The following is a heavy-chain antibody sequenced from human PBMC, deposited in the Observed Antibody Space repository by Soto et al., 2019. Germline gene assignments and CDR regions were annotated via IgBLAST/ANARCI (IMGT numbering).Heavy chain of an antibody. Sequence: EVQLVESGGGLVQPGGSLRLSCAASGFTFSSYWMHWVRQAPGKGLVWVSRINSDGSSTSYADSVKGRFTISRDNATNTLYVQMNSLRAEDTAVYYCASLSLRYRYGTGYWGQGTLVTVSS. CDR2: INSDGSST. CDR3: ASLSLRYRYGTGY. V-gene: IGHV3-74*01. J-gene: IGHJ4*02. D-gene: IGHD5-18*01. CDR1: GFTFSSYW.